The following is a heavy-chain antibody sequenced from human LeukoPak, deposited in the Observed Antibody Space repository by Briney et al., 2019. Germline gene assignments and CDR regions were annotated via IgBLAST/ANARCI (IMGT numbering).Heavy chain of an antibody. CDR2: ISSSSSYI. J-gene: IGHJ4*02. D-gene: IGHD5-12*01. CDR1: GFSFSSYT. V-gene: IGHV3-21*01. Sequence: PGGSLRLSCAASGFSFSSYTMNWVRQAPGKGLEWVSSISSSSSYIYYADSLKGRFTISRDNSKNTLYLQMNSLRAEDTAVYYCARSLDIVATIVDYWGQGTLVTVSS. CDR3: ARSLDIVATIVDY.